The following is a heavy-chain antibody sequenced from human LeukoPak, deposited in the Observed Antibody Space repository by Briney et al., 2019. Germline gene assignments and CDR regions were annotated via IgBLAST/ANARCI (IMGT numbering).Heavy chain of an antibody. CDR1: GFTFSSYA. V-gene: IGHV3-30-3*01. CDR3: ARFVVGYYGMDV. D-gene: IGHD2-21*01. Sequence: GGSLRLSCAASGFTFSSYAMHWVRQAPGKGLEWVAVISYDGSNKYYADSGKGRFTISRDNSKNTLYLQMNSLRVEDTAVYYCARFVVGYYGMDVWGQGTTITVSS. J-gene: IGHJ6*02. CDR2: ISYDGSNK.